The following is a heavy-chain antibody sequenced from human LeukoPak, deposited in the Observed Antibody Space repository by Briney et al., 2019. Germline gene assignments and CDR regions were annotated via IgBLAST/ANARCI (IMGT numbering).Heavy chain of an antibody. Sequence: ASVKVSCKASGYTFTSYAMHWVRQAPGQRLEWMGWINAGNGNTKYSQKFQGRVTITRDTSASTAYMELSSLRSEDTAVYYCARDELHPLYYYYGMDVWGQGTTVTVSS. V-gene: IGHV1-3*01. CDR2: INAGNGNT. CDR1: GYTFTSYA. D-gene: IGHD1-7*01. J-gene: IGHJ6*02. CDR3: ARDELHPLYYYYGMDV.